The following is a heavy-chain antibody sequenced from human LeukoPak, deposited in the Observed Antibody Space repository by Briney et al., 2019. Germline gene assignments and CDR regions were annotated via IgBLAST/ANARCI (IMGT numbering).Heavy chain of an antibody. CDR1: GFSFSDYW. D-gene: IGHD5-12*01. CDR2: IETDGDQK. Sequence: GGSLRLSCVASGFSFSDYWMSWVRQAPGMGLEWVANIETDGDQKNYVDTVKGRFTISRDNARNSLYLQMNSLRVEDTAVYYCARDIPSGFYTPDYWGRGTLVTVSS. CDR3: ARDIPSGFYTPDY. V-gene: IGHV3-7*01. J-gene: IGHJ4*02.